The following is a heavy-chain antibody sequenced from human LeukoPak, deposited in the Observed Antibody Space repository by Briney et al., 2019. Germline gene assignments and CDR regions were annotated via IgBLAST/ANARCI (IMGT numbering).Heavy chain of an antibody. V-gene: IGHV1-69*04. CDR3: ASPPENYYDSSGYYYYFDY. D-gene: IGHD3-22*01. CDR1: GYTFTSYG. CDR2: IIPILGIA. Sequence: ASVKVSCKASGYTFTSYGISWVRQAPGQGLEWMGRIIPILGIANYAQKFQGRVTITADKSTSTAYMELSSLRSEDTAVYYCASPPENYYDSSGYYYYFDYWGQGTLVTVSS. J-gene: IGHJ4*02.